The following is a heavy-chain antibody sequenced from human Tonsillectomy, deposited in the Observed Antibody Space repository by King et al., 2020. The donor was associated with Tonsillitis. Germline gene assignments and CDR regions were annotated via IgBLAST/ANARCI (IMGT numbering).Heavy chain of an antibody. CDR1: GFSFSTYD. V-gene: IGHV3-30*03. D-gene: IGHD6-6*01. CDR2: ISFDGRNQ. CDR3: SCIAARFV. Sequence: VQLVESGGGVVQPWRSLRLSCAASGFSFSTYDLHWVRQAPGKGLEWVAVISFDGRNQYYADSVKGRFTISRDNSKKTLFLQMNSLRVEDTAVYYCSCIAARFVWGQGTMVTVSA. J-gene: IGHJ3*01.